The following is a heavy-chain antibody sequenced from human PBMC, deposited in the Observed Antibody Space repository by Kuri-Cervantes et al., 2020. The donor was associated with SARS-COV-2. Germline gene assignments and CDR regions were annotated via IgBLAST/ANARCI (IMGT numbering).Heavy chain of an antibody. Sequence: GGSLRLSCAASGFTFDDYGMSWVRQAPGKGLEWVSGINWNGGSTGYADSVKGRFTISRDNAKNSLYLQMNSLRAEDTALYYCARGDGIAVAGTSFLFDYWGQGTLVTVSS. D-gene: IGHD6-19*01. J-gene: IGHJ4*02. CDR1: GFTFDDYG. V-gene: IGHV3-20*04. CDR2: INWNGGST. CDR3: ARGDGIAVAGTSFLFDY.